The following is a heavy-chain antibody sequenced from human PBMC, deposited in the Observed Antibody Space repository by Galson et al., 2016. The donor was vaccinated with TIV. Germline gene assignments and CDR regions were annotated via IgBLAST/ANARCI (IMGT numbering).Heavy chain of an antibody. CDR2: INAGNGNT. Sequence: SVKVSCKASGYTLTNYIMHWVRQAPGQRLEWMGWINAGNGNTKYSQKFQGRVTITRDTSASTAYMVLSNLRSEDTAVYYCARDPGYFVYWGQGTLVTVSS. J-gene: IGHJ4*02. V-gene: IGHV1-3*01. CDR3: ARDPGYFVY. D-gene: IGHD1-1*01. CDR1: GYTLTNYI.